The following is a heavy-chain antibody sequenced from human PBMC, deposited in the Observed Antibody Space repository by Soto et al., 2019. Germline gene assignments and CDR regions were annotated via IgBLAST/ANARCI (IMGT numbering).Heavy chain of an antibody. CDR1: GYSFTSYW. D-gene: IGHD3-22*01. J-gene: IGHJ6*02. CDR2: IDPSDSYT. CDR3: ARLGYYYDSSGTYYYYGMDV. Sequence: EVQLVQSGAEVKKPGESLRISCKGSGYSFTSYWISWVRQMPGKGLEWMGRIDPSDSYTNYSPSFQGHVTISADKSISTAYLQWSSLKASDTAMYYCARLGYYYDSSGTYYYYGMDVWGQGTTVTVSS. V-gene: IGHV5-10-1*01.